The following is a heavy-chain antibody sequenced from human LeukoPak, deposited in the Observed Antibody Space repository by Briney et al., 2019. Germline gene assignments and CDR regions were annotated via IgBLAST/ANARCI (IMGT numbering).Heavy chain of an antibody. Sequence: SVKVSCKASGGTFSSYAISWVRQAPGQGLEWMGRIIPILGIANYAQKFQGRVTITADKSTSTAYMELSSLRSEDTAVYYCARYYYDPEVAFDIWGQGTMVTVSS. V-gene: IGHV1-69*04. CDR1: GGTFSSYA. D-gene: IGHD3-22*01. J-gene: IGHJ3*02. CDR3: ARYYYDPEVAFDI. CDR2: IIPILGIA.